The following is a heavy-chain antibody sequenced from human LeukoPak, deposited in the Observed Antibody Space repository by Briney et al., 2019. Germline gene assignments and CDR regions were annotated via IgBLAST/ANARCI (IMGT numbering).Heavy chain of an antibody. CDR1: GFTFSSYV. Sequence: PGGSLRLSCAASGFTFSSYVMSWVRQAPGKGLEWVSAISGGGGSTYYADSVKGRFTISRDNSKNTLYLQMNSLRADDTAVYYCAKADSSGWYFDFWGQGTLVTVSS. D-gene: IGHD6-19*01. J-gene: IGHJ4*02. V-gene: IGHV3-23*01. CDR2: ISGGGGST. CDR3: AKADSSGWYFDF.